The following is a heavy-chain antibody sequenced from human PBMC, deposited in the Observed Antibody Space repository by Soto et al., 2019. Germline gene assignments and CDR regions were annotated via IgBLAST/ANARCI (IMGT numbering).Heavy chain of an antibody. Sequence: ASVKVSCKASGYTFTSYDINWVRQATGQGLEWMGWMNPNSGNTGYAQKFQGRVTMTRNTSISTAYMELSSLRSEVTAVYYCARGPLWFGEGAFDIWGQGTMVTVSS. D-gene: IGHD3-10*01. CDR1: GYTFTSYD. CDR2: MNPNSGNT. CDR3: ARGPLWFGEGAFDI. V-gene: IGHV1-8*01. J-gene: IGHJ3*02.